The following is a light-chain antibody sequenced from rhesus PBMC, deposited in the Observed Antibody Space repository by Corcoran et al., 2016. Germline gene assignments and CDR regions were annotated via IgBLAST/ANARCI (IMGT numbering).Light chain of an antibody. CDR3: LQYGSSPYS. V-gene: IGKV1-22*01. CDR2: KAS. J-gene: IGKJ2*01. Sequence: QKPGKAPKLLINKASSLQSGVPSRLSGSESGTDFTLTISSLQPEDFATYYCLQYGSSPYSFGQGTKVEIK.